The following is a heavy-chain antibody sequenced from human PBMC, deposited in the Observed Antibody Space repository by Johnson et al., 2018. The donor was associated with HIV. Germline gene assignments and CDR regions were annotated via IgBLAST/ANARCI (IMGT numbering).Heavy chain of an antibody. D-gene: IGHD2-21*02. CDR3: ARDRRFGDPGAFDI. V-gene: IGHV3-NL1*01. J-gene: IGHJ3*02. CDR1: GFTFSSYG. Sequence: QVQLVESGGGVVQPGGSLRLSCAASGFTFSSYGMHWVRQAPGKGLEWVSVIYSGGSTYYADSVKGRFTISRDNSKNTLYLRMNSLRAEATAVYYCARDRRFGDPGAFDIWGQGTMVTVSS. CDR2: IYSGGST.